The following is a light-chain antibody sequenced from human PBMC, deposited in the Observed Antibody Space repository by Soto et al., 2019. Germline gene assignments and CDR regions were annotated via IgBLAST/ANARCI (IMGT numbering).Light chain of an antibody. CDR3: CSYAGSSTYV. CDR2: EVS. CDR1: STDAGSYSL. V-gene: IGLV2-23*02. J-gene: IGLJ1*01. Sequence: QSALTQTASVSGSPGQSITISCTGTSTDAGSYSLVTWYQQHPGKAPKLVIYEVSKRPSGVSNRFSGSKSGNTASLTISELQAEDEADYYCCSYAGSSTYVFGTGTKVTVL.